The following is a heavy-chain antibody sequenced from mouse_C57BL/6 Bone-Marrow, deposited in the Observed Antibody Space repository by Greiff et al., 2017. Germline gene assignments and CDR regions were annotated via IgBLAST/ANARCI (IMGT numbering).Heavy chain of an antibody. J-gene: IGHJ2*01. D-gene: IGHD2-2*01. V-gene: IGHV1-81*01. CDR3: ARGLWLRRYFDY. Sequence: VKLVESGAELARPGASVKLSCKASGYTFTSYGISWVKQRTGQGLEWIGEIYPRSGNTYYNEKFKGKATLTADKSSSTAYMELRSLTSEDSAVYFCARGLWLRRYFDYWGQGTTLTVSS. CDR1: GYTFTSYG. CDR2: IYPRSGNT.